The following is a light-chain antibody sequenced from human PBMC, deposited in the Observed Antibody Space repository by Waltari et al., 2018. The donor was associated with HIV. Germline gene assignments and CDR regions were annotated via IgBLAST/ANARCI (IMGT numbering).Light chain of an antibody. V-gene: IGKV1-5*03. CDR3: QQYHSYSS. J-gene: IGKJ1*01. CDR2: KAS. CDR1: KSISSW. Sequence: DIQMTQSPSTLSASVGERVTITCRASKSISSWLAWYQQKTGKAPKLLIYKASSLESGVPTRFSGSGSGTEFTLTISSLQPDDFATYYCQQYHSYSSFSQGTKVEIK.